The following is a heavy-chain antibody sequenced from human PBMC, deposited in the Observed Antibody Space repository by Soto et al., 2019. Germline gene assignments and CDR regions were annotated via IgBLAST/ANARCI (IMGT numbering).Heavy chain of an antibody. V-gene: IGHV1-2*04. Sequence: ASVKVSCKASGYTFTGYYMHWVRQAPGQGLEWMGWINPNSGGTNYAQKFQGWVTMTRDTSISTAYMELSRLRSDDTAVYYCARGPLRGGDFWSGYPPFFMDVWGKGTTVIVSS. CDR2: INPNSGGT. D-gene: IGHD3-3*01. CDR3: ARGPLRGGDFWSGYPPFFMDV. CDR1: GYTFTGYY. J-gene: IGHJ6*03.